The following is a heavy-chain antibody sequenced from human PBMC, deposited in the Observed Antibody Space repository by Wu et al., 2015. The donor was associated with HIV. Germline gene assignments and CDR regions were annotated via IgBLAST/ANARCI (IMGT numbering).Heavy chain of an antibody. J-gene: IGHJ6*02. CDR1: GYTFTGYY. CDR3: ARAPYIAAAGTDYYYYYGMDV. CDR2: ISAYNGNT. V-gene: IGHV1-18*04. D-gene: IGHD6-13*01. Sequence: QVQLVQSGAEVKKPGASVKVSCKASGYTFTGYYMHWVRQAPGQGLEWMGWISAYNGNTNYAQKLQGRVTMTTDTSTSTAYMELRSLRSDDTTVYYCARAPYIAAAGTDYYYYYGMDVWGQGTTVTVSS.